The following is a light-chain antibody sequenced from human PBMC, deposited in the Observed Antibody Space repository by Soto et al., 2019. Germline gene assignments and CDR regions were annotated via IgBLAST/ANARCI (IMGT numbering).Light chain of an antibody. CDR3: QQYGSSRET. CDR1: QSVSSSY. J-gene: IGKJ1*01. Sequence: EIVLTQSPGTLSLSPGERATLSCRASQSVSSSYLAWYQQKPGQAPRLLIYGASSRATGIPDRFSGSGSGADFTLTISRLEPEDFAVYYCQQYGSSRETFGQGTKVE. CDR2: GAS. V-gene: IGKV3-20*01.